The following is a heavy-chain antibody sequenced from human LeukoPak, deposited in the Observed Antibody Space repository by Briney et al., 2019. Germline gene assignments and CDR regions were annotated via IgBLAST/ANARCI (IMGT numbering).Heavy chain of an antibody. V-gene: IGHV5-51*01. D-gene: IGHD1-26*01. CDR1: GYSFTSYW. J-gene: IGHJ4*02. CDR3: ARRKRQWELLDYFDY. Sequence: GEALKISCKGSGYSFTSYWIGWVRQMPGKGLEWMGIIYPGDSDTRYSPSFQGQVTTPAAKSVSTAYLQWSSLKASDTAMYYCARRKRQWELLDYFDYWGQGTLVTVSS. CDR2: IYPGDSDT.